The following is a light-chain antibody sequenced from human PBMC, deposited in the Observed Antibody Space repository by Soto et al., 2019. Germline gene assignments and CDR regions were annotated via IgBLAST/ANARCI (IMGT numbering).Light chain of an antibody. Sequence: QSALTQPASVSGSPGQSITISCTGTSSDIGTYNLVSWYQHYPGKAPKLMIYEGIKRPSGVSNRFSGSKSGNTAFLTISGIQAEDEADYYYCSYEGSGTDNYVFGSGTKLTVL. J-gene: IGLJ1*01. CDR3: CSYEGSGTDNYV. CDR2: EGI. CDR1: SSDIGTYNL. V-gene: IGLV2-23*01.